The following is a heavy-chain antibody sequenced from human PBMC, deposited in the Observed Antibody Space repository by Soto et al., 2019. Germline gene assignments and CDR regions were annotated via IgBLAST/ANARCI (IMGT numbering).Heavy chain of an antibody. CDR2: ISSSSTYT. CDR3: ARDRRGYDRLYYYHGMDV. Sequence: GGSLRLSCAASGFTFSDYYMNWVRQAPGKGLEWISYISSSSTYTNYADSVKGRFTLSRDNAMNSVYLQMNSLRAEDTAVYCCARDRRGYDRLYYYHGMDVWGQGITVTVAS. V-gene: IGHV3-11*06. D-gene: IGHD5-12*01. J-gene: IGHJ6*02. CDR1: GFTFSDYY.